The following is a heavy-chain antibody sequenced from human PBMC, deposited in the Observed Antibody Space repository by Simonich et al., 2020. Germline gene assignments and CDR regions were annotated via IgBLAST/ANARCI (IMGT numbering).Heavy chain of an antibody. V-gene: IGHV3-21*01. CDR2: ISSSSSYI. CDR3: ARDTSDWGAFDI. CDR1: GFTFSSYS. D-gene: IGHD2-21*02. Sequence: EVQLVESGGGLVKPGGSLRLSCAASGFTFSSYSMNWVRQAPGKGLEGVSSISSSSSYIYYADSVKGRFTISRDNAKNSLYLQMNSLRAEDTAVYYCARDTSDWGAFDIWGQGTMVTVSS. J-gene: IGHJ3*02.